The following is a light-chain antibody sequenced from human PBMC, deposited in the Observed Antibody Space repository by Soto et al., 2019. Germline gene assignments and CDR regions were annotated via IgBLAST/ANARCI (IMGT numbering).Light chain of an antibody. V-gene: IGKV3D-15*01. Sequence: EILMTQSPATLSVSPGEGATLSCRASQSVSTNLAWYQQKPCQAPRLLIDGASSRATGIPARFSGSGSGTEFTLTISSLQSEDFGVYFCQQYHDWPLTFGGGTKVEVK. CDR3: QQYHDWPLT. CDR2: GAS. CDR1: QSVSTN. J-gene: IGKJ4*01.